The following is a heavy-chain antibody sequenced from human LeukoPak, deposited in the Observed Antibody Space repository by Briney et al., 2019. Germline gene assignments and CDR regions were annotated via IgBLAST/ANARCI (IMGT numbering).Heavy chain of an antibody. CDR1: GFTFSDYS. CDR2: ISGRSSTI. J-gene: IGHJ4*02. D-gene: IGHD6-19*01. CDR3: AKDLSSGWYPYYFDF. V-gene: IGHV3-48*02. Sequence: PGGSLRLSCAASGFTFSDYSMNWVRQAPGKGLERISYISGRSSTIYYADSVKGRFTISRDNAKTSLYLQMNSLRDEDTAVYYCAKDLSSGWYPYYFDFWGRGTLVTVSS.